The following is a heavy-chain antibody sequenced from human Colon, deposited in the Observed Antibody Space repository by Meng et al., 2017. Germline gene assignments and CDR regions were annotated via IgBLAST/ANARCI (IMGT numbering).Heavy chain of an antibody. J-gene: IGHJ4*02. CDR1: GDSITDYH. CDR2: TYKGRPN. CDR3: ASYYYGQGGRGY. Sequence: QVQLQESGPGLVKPSETLSLTCSVSGDSITDYHWSWIRQSPGNGLESLGFTYKGRPNTYNPTLQSRVTISLDTSKNQVSLKLTSVTAADTAVYFCASYYYGQGGRGYWGQGTLVTVSS. D-gene: IGHD3-10*01. V-gene: IGHV4-59*03.